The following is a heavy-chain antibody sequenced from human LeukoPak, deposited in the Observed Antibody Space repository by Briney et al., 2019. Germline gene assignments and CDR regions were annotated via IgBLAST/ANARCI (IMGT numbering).Heavy chain of an antibody. Sequence: SETLSLTCTVSGGSISSYYWSWIRQPAGKGLEWIGRIYTSGSTNYNPSLKSRVTMSVDTSKNQFSLKQNSVTAADTAVYYCARSLSSGWFPFDYWGQRTLVTVSS. CDR1: GGSISSYY. J-gene: IGHJ4*02. CDR3: ARSLSSGWFPFDY. CDR2: IYTSGST. V-gene: IGHV4-4*07. D-gene: IGHD6-19*01.